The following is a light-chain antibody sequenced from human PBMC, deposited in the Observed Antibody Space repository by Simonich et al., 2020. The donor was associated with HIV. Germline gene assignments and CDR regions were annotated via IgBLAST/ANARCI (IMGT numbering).Light chain of an antibody. V-gene: IGKV1-13*02. CDR1: QGISSA. Sequence: AIQLTQSPSSLSASVGDRVTITCRASQGISSALAWYQQKPGKAPKLLIYDASNLESGVPSRFSGSGSGTDFTLTISSLQPEDFATYYCLQFNSFPYTFGLGTKLEIK. J-gene: IGKJ2*01. CDR3: LQFNSFPYT. CDR2: DAS.